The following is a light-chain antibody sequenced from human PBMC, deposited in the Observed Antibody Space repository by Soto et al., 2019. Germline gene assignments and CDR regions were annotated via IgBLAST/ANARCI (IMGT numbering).Light chain of an antibody. CDR1: QSISSW. V-gene: IGKV1-5*01. CDR3: QQSYSTHVT. CDR2: DAS. J-gene: IGKJ1*01. Sequence: DIQMTQSPSTLSAYLGDRVTITCRASQSISSWLAWYQQKPGKAPKLLIYDASSLESGVPSRFSGSGSGTDFTLTISSLQPEDFATYYCQQSYSTHVTFGQGTKVDI.